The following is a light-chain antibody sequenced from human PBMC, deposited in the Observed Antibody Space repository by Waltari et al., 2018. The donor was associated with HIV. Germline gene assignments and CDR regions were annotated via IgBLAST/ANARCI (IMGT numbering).Light chain of an antibody. CDR3: CSYAGSSTFV. CDR2: EVS. J-gene: IGLJ1*01. V-gene: IGLV2-23*02. CDR1: SSDVGSYNL. Sequence: QSALTQPASVSGSPGQSITISCTGTSSDVGSYNLVSWYQQYPGKAPKLMISEVSKRPSGVYNRFSGSKSGNTASLTISGLQAEDEADYYCCSYAGSSTFVFGTGTKVTVL.